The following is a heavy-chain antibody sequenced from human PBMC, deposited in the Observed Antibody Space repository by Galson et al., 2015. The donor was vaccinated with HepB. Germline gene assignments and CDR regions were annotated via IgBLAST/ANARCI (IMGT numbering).Heavy chain of an antibody. CDR1: GFTFSSYW. V-gene: IGHV3-7*04. CDR2: IKQDGSEE. CDR3: ARATVTPGWFFDL. J-gene: IGHJ2*01. D-gene: IGHD4-23*01. Sequence: SLRLSCAASGFTFSSYWMSWVRQAPGKGLEWVANIKQDGSEEYSVDSVKGRFTISRDNAKNSLFLQMNSLRAEDTAVYFCARATVTPGWFFDLWGRGALVTVSS.